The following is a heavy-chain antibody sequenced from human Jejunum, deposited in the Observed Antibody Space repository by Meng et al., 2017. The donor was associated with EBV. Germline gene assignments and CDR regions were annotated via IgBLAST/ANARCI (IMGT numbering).Heavy chain of an antibody. J-gene: IGHJ5*02. CDR1: GYTFTSSG. Sequence: QVQLVQSGSELKNPGASVKVSCKASGYTFTSSGINWGRQAPGQGLEWMGWINTNTGYPTYAQDFTGRFVFSLDTSVSTAYLQITSLSTEDNAVYYCARVRPGGGWFDPWGQGTLVTVSS. CDR3: ARVRPGGGWFDP. D-gene: IGHD2-8*02. CDR2: INTNTGYP. V-gene: IGHV7-4-1*02.